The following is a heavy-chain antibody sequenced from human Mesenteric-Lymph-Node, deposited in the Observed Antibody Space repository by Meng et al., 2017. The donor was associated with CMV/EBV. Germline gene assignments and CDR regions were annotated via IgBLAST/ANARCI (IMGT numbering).Heavy chain of an antibody. Sequence: GGSLRLSCVASGFIFDHYAMHWVRQAPGKGLEWVSSISSSSSYIYYADSVKGRFTVSRDNAKNSLYLQMNSLRAEDTAVYYCASWGIAAAGTFYFDYWGQGTLVTVSS. CDR3: ASWGIAAAGTFYFDY. J-gene: IGHJ4*02. CDR1: GFIFDHYA. V-gene: IGHV3-21*01. D-gene: IGHD6-13*01. CDR2: ISSSSSYI.